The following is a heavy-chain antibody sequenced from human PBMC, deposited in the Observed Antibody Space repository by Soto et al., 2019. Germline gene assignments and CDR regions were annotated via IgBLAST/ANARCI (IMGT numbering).Heavy chain of an antibody. CDR1: GFTFSNAW. D-gene: IGHD5-12*01. Sequence: GGSLRLSCAASGFTFSNAWMSWVCQAPGKGLEWVGRIKSKTDGGTTDYAAPVKGRFTISRDDSKNTLYLQMNSLKTEDTAVYYCTTDVVATSSYDYWGQGTLVTVSS. CDR2: IKSKTDGGTT. V-gene: IGHV3-15*01. CDR3: TTDVVATSSYDY. J-gene: IGHJ4*02.